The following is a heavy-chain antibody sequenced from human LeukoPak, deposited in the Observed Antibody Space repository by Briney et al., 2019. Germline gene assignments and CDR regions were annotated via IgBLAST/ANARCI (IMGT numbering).Heavy chain of an antibody. CDR1: GFTFSSYA. D-gene: IGHD2-2*01. J-gene: IGHJ5*02. V-gene: IGHV3-23*01. CDR3: AKDRYCSSTSCTNWFDP. CDR2: ISGSGGST. Sequence: PGGSLRLSCAASGFTFSSYAMSWARQAPGKGLEWVSAISGSGGSTYYADSVKGRFTISRDNSKNTLYLQMNSLRAEDTAVYYCAKDRYCSSTSCTNWFDPWGQGTLVTVSS.